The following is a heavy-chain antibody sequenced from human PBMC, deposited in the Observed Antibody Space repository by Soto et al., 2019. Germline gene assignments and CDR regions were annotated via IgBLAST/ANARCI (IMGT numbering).Heavy chain of an antibody. J-gene: IGHJ5*02. CDR3: ARTFVDGMAGFGP. CDR2: ISSGGTYT. CDR1: GFTLSTYW. D-gene: IGHD2-15*01. V-gene: IGHV3-74*01. Sequence: EVQLVESGGGLVQPGGSLRLSCAASGFTLSTYWMQWVRQVPGKGLVWVSRISSGGTYTNYADSVKGRFTISRDSARNTLFLQMNYLTGEDTAVYYCARTFVDGMAGFGPWGQGTLVTVSS.